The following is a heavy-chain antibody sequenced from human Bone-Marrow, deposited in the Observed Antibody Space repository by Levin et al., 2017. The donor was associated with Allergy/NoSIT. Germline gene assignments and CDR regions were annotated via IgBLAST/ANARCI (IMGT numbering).Heavy chain of an antibody. CDR2: ISYDGSNK. D-gene: IGHD6-19*01. CDR3: ARDHGGSGWYGSLLTSNYNYYGLDV. J-gene: IGHJ6*02. CDR1: GFTFNRFG. V-gene: IGHV3-30*03. Sequence: GGSLRLSCAASGFTFNRFGMHWVRQAPGKGLEWVAVISYDGSNKKYADSVRGRFTISRDNSKNTLSLQLNSLRVEDTAVYYCARDHGGSGWYGSLLTSNYNYYGLDVWGQGTTVTVSS.